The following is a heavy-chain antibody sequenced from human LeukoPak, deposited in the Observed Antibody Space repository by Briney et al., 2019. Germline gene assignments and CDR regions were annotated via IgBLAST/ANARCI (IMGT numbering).Heavy chain of an antibody. J-gene: IGHJ5*02. CDR1: GFTFSSYA. D-gene: IGHD1-26*01. CDR2: ISGSGGST. CDR3: AKDYLVGATVNWFDP. Sequence: GGSLRLSCAASGFTFSSYAMSWVRQAPGKGLEWVSAISGSGGSTYYADSVRGRFTISRDNSKNTLYLQMNSLRAEDTAVYYCAKDYLVGATVNWFDPWGQGTLVTVSS. V-gene: IGHV3-23*01.